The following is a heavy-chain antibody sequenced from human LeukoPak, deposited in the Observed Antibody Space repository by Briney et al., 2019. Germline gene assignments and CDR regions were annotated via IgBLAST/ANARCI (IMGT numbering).Heavy chain of an antibody. CDR2: INHSGST. J-gene: IGHJ3*02. V-gene: IGHV4-38-2*02. CDR3: ARVGYKAFDI. Sequence: SETLSLTCTVSGYSISSGYYWSWIRQPPGKGLEWIGEINHSGSTNYNPSLKSRVTISVDTSKNQFSLKLSSVTAADTAVYYCARVGYKAFDIWGQGTMITVSS. CDR1: GYSISSGYY. D-gene: IGHD1-1*01.